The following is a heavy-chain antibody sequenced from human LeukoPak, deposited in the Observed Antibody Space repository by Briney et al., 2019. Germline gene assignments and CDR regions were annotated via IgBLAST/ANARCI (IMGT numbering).Heavy chain of an antibody. CDR2: ISYDGSNK. Sequence: GRALRLSCAASGFTFSSYGMHWVRQAPGKGLERVAAISYDGSNKYYADSVKGRFTISRDHSTNPLYLQMNSLRAEDTAVYYCEKDFGTGTRRVADYWGQGTLVTVSS. V-gene: IGHV3-30*18. D-gene: IGHD1-1*01. CDR3: EKDFGTGTRRVADY. J-gene: IGHJ4*02. CDR1: GFTFSSYG.